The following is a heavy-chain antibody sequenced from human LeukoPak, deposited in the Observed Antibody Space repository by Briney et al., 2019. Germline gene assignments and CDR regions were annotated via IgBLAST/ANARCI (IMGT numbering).Heavy chain of an antibody. CDR1: GGSISSSSYY. CDR2: IYYSGST. J-gene: IGHJ4*02. V-gene: IGHV4-39*01. Sequence: KPSETLSLTCTVSGGSISSSSYYWGWIRQPPGKGLEWIGSIYYSGSTYYNPSLKSRVTISVDTSKNQFSLKLSSVTAADTAVYYCAGHSSSSWYVALGRWAEPENYFDYWGQGTLVTVSS. D-gene: IGHD6-13*01. CDR3: AGHSSSSWYVALGRWAEPENYFDY.